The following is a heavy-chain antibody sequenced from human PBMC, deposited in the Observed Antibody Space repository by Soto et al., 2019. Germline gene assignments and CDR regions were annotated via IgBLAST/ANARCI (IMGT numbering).Heavy chain of an antibody. D-gene: IGHD3-10*01. CDR3: ARIGPTMVRSSFDY. J-gene: IGHJ4*02. Sequence: SETLSLTCTVSGGSISSGDYFWSWIRQPPGEGLEWIGYLYYSGTTYYNPSLKSRVTISVDTSKNQFSLKLSSVTAADTAVYYCARIGPTMVRSSFDYWGREPWSPSPQ. CDR2: LYYSGTT. V-gene: IGHV4-30-4*01. CDR1: GGSISSGDYF.